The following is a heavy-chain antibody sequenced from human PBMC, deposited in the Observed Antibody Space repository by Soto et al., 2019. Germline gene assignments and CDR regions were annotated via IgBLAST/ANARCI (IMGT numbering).Heavy chain of an antibody. J-gene: IGHJ6*02. CDR2: INHRGST. D-gene: IGHD6-19*01. Sequence: SSDTLSLTCGVYGGSFSGYYWSWIRQHPGNGLEWIGEINHRGSTNYNPSLKSRVTISVDTAKNQSSLKLSSVTAADTAVYYCARWGPRSISVYSYYSYYYGRDVGGQGTTVP. CDR3: ARWGPRSISVYSYYSYYYGRDV. V-gene: IGHV4-34*01. CDR1: GGSFSGYY.